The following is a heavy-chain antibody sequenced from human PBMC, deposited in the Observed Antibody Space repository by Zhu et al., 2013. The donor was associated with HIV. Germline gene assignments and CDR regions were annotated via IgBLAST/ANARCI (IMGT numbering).Heavy chain of an antibody. J-gene: IGHJ4*02. Sequence: QVQLVQSGAEVKKPGASVKVSCKASEYTLTSYDIHWVRQVTGQGLEWMGWISAHNGNTDYAQKFQGRVIMTTDIFTRTAYMEVRSLRSDDTAVYYCASYSGYSIWGQGTLVTVSS. CDR2: ISAHNGNT. D-gene: IGHD5-12*01. V-gene: IGHV1-18*01. CDR3: ASYSGYSI. CDR1: EYTLTSYD.